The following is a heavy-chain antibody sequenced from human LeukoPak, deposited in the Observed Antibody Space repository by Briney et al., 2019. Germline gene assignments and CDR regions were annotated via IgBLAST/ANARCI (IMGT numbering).Heavy chain of an antibody. Sequence: SETLSLTCAVCGGSFSGYYWSWIRQPLGKGLGWIGEINHSENTDYNPSLKSRVTISVDTSKNQFSLKLSSVTAADTAVYYCAGLDDYGDYYFDYWGQGTLVTVSS. D-gene: IGHD4-17*01. J-gene: IGHJ4*02. CDR1: GGSFSGYY. CDR2: INHSENT. CDR3: AGLDDYGDYYFDY. V-gene: IGHV4-34*01.